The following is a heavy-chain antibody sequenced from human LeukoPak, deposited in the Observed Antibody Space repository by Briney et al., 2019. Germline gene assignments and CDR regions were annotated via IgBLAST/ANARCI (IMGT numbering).Heavy chain of an antibody. CDR2: IYYSGST. CDR1: GGSISSGDYY. Sequence: PSQTLSLTCTVSGGSISSGDYYWSWIRQPPGKGLEWIGYIYYSGSTYHNPSLKSRVTISVDTSKNQFSLKLSSVTAADTAVYYCARVIGRLEMATDYWGQGTLVTVSS. V-gene: IGHV4-30-4*01. D-gene: IGHD5-24*01. CDR3: ARVIGRLEMATDY. J-gene: IGHJ4*02.